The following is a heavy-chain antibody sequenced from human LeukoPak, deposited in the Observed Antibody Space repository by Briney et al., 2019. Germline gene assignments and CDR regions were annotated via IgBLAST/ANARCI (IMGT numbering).Heavy chain of an antibody. D-gene: IGHD2-15*01. V-gene: IGHV3-64*01. CDR1: GFTFNTYA. J-gene: IGHJ4*02. CDR2: ISSSGGNT. CDR3: ARASGRGLYYFDY. Sequence: GGSLRLSCAVSGFTFNTYAMHWVRQAPGKGLEFVSSISSSGGNTYYANSVKGRFTISRDDSRNTLYLQMGSLRPEDMAVYYCARASGRGLYYFDYWGQGTLVTVSS.